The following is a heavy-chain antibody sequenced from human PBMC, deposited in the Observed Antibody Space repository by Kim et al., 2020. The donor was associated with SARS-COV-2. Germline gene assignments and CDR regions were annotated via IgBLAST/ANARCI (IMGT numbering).Heavy chain of an antibody. CDR3: NIVGGVLPGVD. V-gene: IGHV3-15*01. CDR1: RFTFSNAW. CDR2: IKSKADGGTT. Sequence: GGSLRLSCAASRFTFSNAWMSWVRQAPGKGLEWVGRIKSKADGGTTHYAAPVKGRFTISRDDSENILFLQMNSLKTEDTGVSYGNIVGGVLPGVDWGQGT. D-gene: IGHD5-12*01. J-gene: IGHJ4*02.